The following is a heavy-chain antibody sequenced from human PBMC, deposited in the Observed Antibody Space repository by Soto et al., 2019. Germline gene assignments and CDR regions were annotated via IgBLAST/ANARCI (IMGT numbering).Heavy chain of an antibody. J-gene: IGHJ4*02. Sequence: QVQLVESGGGVVQPGRSLRLSCAASGFTFSSYGMHWVRQAPGTGLEWVAVISYDGSNKYYADSVKGRFTISRDNFKNTLYLQMNSLRAEDTAVYYCAKDSVVEYYDFWSGYYDYWGQGTLVTVSS. CDR2: ISYDGSNK. D-gene: IGHD3-3*01. CDR1: GFTFSSYG. V-gene: IGHV3-30*18. CDR3: AKDSVVEYYDFWSGYYDY.